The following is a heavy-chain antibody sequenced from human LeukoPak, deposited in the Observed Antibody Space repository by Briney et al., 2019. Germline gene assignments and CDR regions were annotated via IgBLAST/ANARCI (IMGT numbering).Heavy chain of an antibody. Sequence: PGGSLRLSCEASGITVSSNYMSWVRQAPGQGLEWVSVIYRGTTTDYADSVKGRFTISRDNSRNTLYLQMNSLRAEDTALYYCARVADTHIFDYWGQGTLVTVSS. CDR1: GITVSSNY. D-gene: IGHD2-21*01. J-gene: IGHJ4*02. V-gene: IGHV3-53*01. CDR3: ARVADTHIFDY. CDR2: IYRGTTT.